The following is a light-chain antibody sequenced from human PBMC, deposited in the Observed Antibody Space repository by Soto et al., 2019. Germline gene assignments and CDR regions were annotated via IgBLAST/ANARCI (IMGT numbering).Light chain of an antibody. Sequence: QSVLTQPPSVSAAPGQKVTISCSGSSSNIGTNFVSWYQQLPGTAPKLLIYDTDKRPSGNPDRFSASKSGTSATLVITGLQTGDEADYYCGAWDSSVSAVIFGGGTKLTVL. J-gene: IGLJ2*01. CDR1: SSNIGTNF. CDR2: DTD. V-gene: IGLV1-51*01. CDR3: GAWDSSVSAVI.